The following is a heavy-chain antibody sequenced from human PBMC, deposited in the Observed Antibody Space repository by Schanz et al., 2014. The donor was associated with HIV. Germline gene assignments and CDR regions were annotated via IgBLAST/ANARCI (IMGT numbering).Heavy chain of an antibody. D-gene: IGHD3-22*01. CDR3: ARDVSHDSSGHYSDYYYGMDV. CDR2: VTNSGSYV. CDR1: GLTFSSYG. V-gene: IGHV3-30*03. Sequence: QVQLVESGGGVVQPGRSLRLSCAGSGLTFSSYGMHWVRQAPGKGLEWVSAVTNSGSYVNYADSVKGRFTISRDNSKNTLYLQMNSLRAEDTAVYYCARDVSHDSSGHYSDYYYGMDVWGQGTTVTVSS. J-gene: IGHJ6*02.